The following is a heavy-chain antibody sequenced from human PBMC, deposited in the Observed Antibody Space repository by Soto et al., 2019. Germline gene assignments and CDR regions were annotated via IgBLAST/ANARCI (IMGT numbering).Heavy chain of an antibody. Sequence: ASVKVSCKASGYTFTSYDINWVRQATGQGLEWMGWMNPNSGNTGYAQKFQGRVTMTRNTSISTAYMELSSLRSEDTAVYYCARVAGSAVAPTGGYYYYYMDVWGKGTTVTVSS. CDR3: ARVAGSAVAPTGGYYYYYMDV. CDR1: GYTFTSYD. D-gene: IGHD2-15*01. CDR2: MNPNSGNT. J-gene: IGHJ6*03. V-gene: IGHV1-8*01.